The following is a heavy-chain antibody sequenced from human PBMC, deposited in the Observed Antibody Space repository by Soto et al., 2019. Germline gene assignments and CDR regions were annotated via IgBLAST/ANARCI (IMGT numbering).Heavy chain of an antibody. CDR2: IIPLFGAA. V-gene: IGHV1-69*15. Sequence: QVQLVQSGAEVKKPGSSVKVSCKASGGTFSSYSINWVRQAPGQGLEWMGRIIPLFGAANYAQKSQGRITFTADESTTAADIEVSSLRSHYTAVYYCARGHTYAYSFPPWGPGTLVTVSS. CDR1: GGTFSSYS. J-gene: IGHJ5*02. D-gene: IGHD3-16*01. CDR3: ARGHTYAYSFPP.